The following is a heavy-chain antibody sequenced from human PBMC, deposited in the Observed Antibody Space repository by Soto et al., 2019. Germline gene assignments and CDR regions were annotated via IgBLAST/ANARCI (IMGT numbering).Heavy chain of an antibody. V-gene: IGHV1-18*01. J-gene: IGHJ4*02. CDR2: ISAHNGNT. Sequence: QVHLVQSGAEVKKPGASVKVSCKGSGYAFTTYGITWVRQAPGQGLEWMGWISAHNGNTNYAQKLQGRVTVTRDTYTSPAYMELRSLRSDDTAGYYCARGRYGDYWGQGPLVPVSS. CDR3: ARGRYGDY. CDR1: GYAFTTYG. D-gene: IGHD1-1*01.